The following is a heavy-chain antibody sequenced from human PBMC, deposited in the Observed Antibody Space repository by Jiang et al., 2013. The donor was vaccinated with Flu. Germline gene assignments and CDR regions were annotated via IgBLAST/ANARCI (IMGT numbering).Heavy chain of an antibody. CDR2: IDPRSSYT. CDR1: GYSFTNYW. CDR3: ARHALGSSGWHYFDD. D-gene: IGHD6-25*01. Sequence: AEVKKPGESLTLSCKTSGYSFTNYWITWVRQMPGKGLEWMGRIDPRSSYTSYSPSFQGHVTLTVDKSITTAYLQWSSLEASDTAMYYCARHALGSSGWHYFDDWGQGTLVTVSS. V-gene: IGHV5-10-1*01. J-gene: IGHJ4*02.